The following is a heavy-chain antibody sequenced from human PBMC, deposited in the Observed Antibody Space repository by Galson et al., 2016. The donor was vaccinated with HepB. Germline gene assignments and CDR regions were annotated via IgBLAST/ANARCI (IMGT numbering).Heavy chain of an antibody. V-gene: IGHV4-38-2*02. J-gene: IGHJ4*02. Sequence: SETLSLTCTVSGYSISSGYYWGWIRQPPGKGLEWIGSIFHSGSPYYKSSLRSRIAISVDTYKNQWSLNLSSVTAADTAVYYCARGCGSGSCDYWGQGTLVTVSS. CDR2: IFHSGSP. CDR1: GYSISSGYY. D-gene: IGHD3-10*01. CDR3: ARGCGSGSCDY.